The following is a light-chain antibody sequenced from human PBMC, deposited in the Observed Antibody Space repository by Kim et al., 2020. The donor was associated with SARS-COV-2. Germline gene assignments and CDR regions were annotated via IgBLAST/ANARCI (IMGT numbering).Light chain of an antibody. CDR1: DSNIGSYDL. CDR2: SNS. V-gene: IGLV2-23*01. CDR3: CAFAGYDTWV. J-gene: IGLJ3*02. Sequence: QSVTITCPGTDSNIGSYDLVSWYQQYPGKAPKVLIYSNSKRSSGISDRFSGSRSGSTASLTISGLHTEYEAGYFCCAFAGYDTWVFSGGTKVTVL.